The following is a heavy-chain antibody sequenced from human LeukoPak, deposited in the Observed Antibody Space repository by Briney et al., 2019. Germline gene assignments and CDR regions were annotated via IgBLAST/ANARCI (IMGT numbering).Heavy chain of an antibody. CDR3: ARGGSIAAAIRDYYYMDV. V-gene: IGHV1-2*02. CDR1: GYTFTGYY. CDR2: INPNSGGT. J-gene: IGHJ6*03. Sequence: ASVKVSCKASGYTFTGYYMHWVRQAPGQGLEWMGWINPNSGGTNYAQKFQGRVTMTRDTSISTAYMELSRLRSDDTAVYYCARGGSIAAAIRDYYYMDVWGKGTTVTVSS. D-gene: IGHD6-13*01.